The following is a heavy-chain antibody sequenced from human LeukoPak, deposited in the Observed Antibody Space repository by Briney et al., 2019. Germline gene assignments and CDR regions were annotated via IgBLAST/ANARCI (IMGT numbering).Heavy chain of an antibody. D-gene: IGHD2-8*01. Sequence: ASVKVSCKASGGTFSSYAISWVRQAPGQGLEWMGRIIPILGIANHAQKFQGRVTITADKSTSTAYMELSSLRSEDTAVYYCARAGTDGGRRYFDLWGRGTLVTVSS. V-gene: IGHV1-69*04. J-gene: IGHJ2*01. CDR3: ARAGTDGGRRYFDL. CDR2: IIPILGIA. CDR1: GGTFSSYA.